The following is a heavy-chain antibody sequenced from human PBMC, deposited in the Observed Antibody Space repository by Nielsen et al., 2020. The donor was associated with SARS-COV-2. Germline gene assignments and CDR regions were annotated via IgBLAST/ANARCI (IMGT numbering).Heavy chain of an antibody. CDR3: ARGIAAQDPNWFDP. V-gene: IGHV4-61*01. Sequence: GSLRLSCTVSSGSVSSGSHYWSWIRQPPGKGLEWIGYIYNSESTNYNPSLKSRITISVDTSKNQFSLKMHSVSAADTAVYYCARGIAAQDPNWFDPWGQGTLVIVSS. D-gene: IGHD6-13*01. CDR1: SGSVSSGSHY. J-gene: IGHJ5*02. CDR2: IYNSEST.